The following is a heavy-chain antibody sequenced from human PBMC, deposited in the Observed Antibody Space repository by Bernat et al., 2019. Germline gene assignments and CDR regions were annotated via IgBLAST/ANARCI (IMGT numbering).Heavy chain of an antibody. CDR3: ARDLSSGWSLVTTDYYYYGMDV. V-gene: IGHV3-30-3*01. CDR2: ISYDGSNK. D-gene: IGHD6-19*01. J-gene: IGHJ6*02. CDR1: GFTFSSYA. Sequence: QVQLVESGGGVVQPGRSLRLSCAASGFTFSSYAMHWVRQAPGKGLEWVAVISYDGSNKYYADSVKGRFTISRDNSKKTLYLQMNSLRAEDTAVYYCARDLSSGWSLVTTDYYYYGMDVWGQGTTVTVSS.